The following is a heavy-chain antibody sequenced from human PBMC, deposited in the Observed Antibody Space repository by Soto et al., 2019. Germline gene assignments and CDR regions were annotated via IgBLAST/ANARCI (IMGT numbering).Heavy chain of an antibody. V-gene: IGHV3-23*01. CDR2: ISGSGGST. D-gene: IGHD5-18*01. CDR1: GFTFSSYA. CDR3: AKALGYSYGYAVEY. J-gene: IGHJ4*02. Sequence: EVQLLESGGGLVQPGGSLRLSCAASGFTFSSYAMSWVRQAPGKGLEWVSTISGSGGSTHYADSVKGRFTISRDNPKNTLYLQMSSLRAEDTAVYYCAKALGYSYGYAVEYWGQGTLVTVSS.